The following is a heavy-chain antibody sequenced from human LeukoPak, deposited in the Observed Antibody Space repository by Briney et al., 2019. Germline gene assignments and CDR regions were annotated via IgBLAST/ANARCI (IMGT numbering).Heavy chain of an antibody. D-gene: IGHD6-19*01. J-gene: IGHJ4*02. CDR3: TRGGGAVASAFDY. Sequence: GGSLRPSCAASGFTFSSYAMSWVRQAPGKGLEWVSVLYSGGRTYYADSVKGRFTISRDNSKNTLYLQMNSLRAEDAAVYYCTRGGGAVASAFDYWGQGTPVTVSS. V-gene: IGHV3-66*01. CDR1: GFTFSSYA. CDR2: LYSGGRT.